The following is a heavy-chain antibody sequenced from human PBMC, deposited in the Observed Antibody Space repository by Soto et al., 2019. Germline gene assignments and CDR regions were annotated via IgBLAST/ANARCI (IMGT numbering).Heavy chain of an antibody. CDR3: ASNYYDSSGYFLDWFDP. D-gene: IGHD3-22*01. V-gene: IGHV3-48*02. Sequence: GGSLRLSCAASGFTLSTYSMNWVRQTPGKGLEWVSYISSSSSTIYYADSVKGRFTISRDNAKNSLYLQMNSLRDEDTAVYYCASNYYDSSGYFLDWFDPWGQGTLVTV. CDR2: ISSSSSTI. J-gene: IGHJ5*02. CDR1: GFTLSTYS.